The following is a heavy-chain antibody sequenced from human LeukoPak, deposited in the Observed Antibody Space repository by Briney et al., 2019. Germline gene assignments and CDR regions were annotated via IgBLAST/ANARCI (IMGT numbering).Heavy chain of an antibody. J-gene: IGHJ4*02. Sequence: ASVKVSCKASGYTFTSYGISWVRQAPGQGLEWMGMINPSGGSISYAQKFQGRVTMTRDTSTSTVYMELSSLRSEDTAVYYCARVGVAASGTSGFDDYWGQGTLVTVSS. CDR2: INPSGGSI. V-gene: IGHV1-46*01. CDR3: ARVGVAASGTSGFDDY. CDR1: GYTFTSYG. D-gene: IGHD6-13*01.